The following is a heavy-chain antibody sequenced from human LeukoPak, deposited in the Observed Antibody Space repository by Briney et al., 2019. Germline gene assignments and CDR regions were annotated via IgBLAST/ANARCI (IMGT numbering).Heavy chain of an antibody. CDR1: GFTVSSNY. J-gene: IGHJ4*02. Sequence: GGSLRLSCAASGFTVSSNYMSWVRQAPGKGLEWVSVIYSGGSTYYADSVKGRFTISRDNSKNTLYLQMNTLRAEDTAVYYCAKVDRAVIGGNFDYWGQGTLVTVSS. V-gene: IGHV3-66*01. CDR2: IYSGGST. CDR3: AKVDRAVIGGNFDY. D-gene: IGHD3-22*01.